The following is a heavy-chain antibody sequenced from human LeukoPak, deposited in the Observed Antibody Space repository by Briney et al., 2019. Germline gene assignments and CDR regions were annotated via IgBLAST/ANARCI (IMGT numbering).Heavy chain of an antibody. D-gene: IGHD7-27*01. Sequence: SETLSLTCTVSGGSFSSSIYYWGWHPQPPGKGLERIGSISYSGTNYNNPSLKSRVSISIDTSKNQFSVKLTSVTAADTAMYYCASLGTLRSWGQGTLVTVSS. V-gene: IGHV4-39*01. CDR2: ISYSGTN. CDR1: GGSFSSSIYY. J-gene: IGHJ5*02. CDR3: ASLGTLRS.